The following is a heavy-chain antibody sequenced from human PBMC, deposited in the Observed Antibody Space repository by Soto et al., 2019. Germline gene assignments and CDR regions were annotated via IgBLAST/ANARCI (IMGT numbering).Heavy chain of an antibody. CDR2: IIPILGIA. CDR3: VSIAVAGTFDY. Sequence: QVQLVQSGAEVKKPGSSVKVSCKASGGTFSSYTISWVRQAPGQGLEWMGRIIPILGIANYAQKFQGRVTITADKSTSTAYMELSSLRSEDTAVYYGVSIAVAGTFDYWGQGTLVTVSS. D-gene: IGHD6-19*01. J-gene: IGHJ4*02. CDR1: GGTFSSYT. V-gene: IGHV1-69*02.